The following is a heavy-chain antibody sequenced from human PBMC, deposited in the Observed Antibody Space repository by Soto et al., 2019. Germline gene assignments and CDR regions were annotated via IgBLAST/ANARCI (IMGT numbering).Heavy chain of an antibody. J-gene: IGHJ4*02. CDR3: ARVENDILTGYFFDY. Sequence: SETLSLTCTASGGSISSGPYSWGWIRQPPGKGLEWIGTFYYSGSTYYSPSLESRVTISVDTSKNQFSLKVSSVTAADTAVYYCARVENDILTGYFFDYWGQGTLVTVSS. CDR1: GGSISSGPYS. V-gene: IGHV4-39*01. CDR2: FYYSGST. D-gene: IGHD3-9*01.